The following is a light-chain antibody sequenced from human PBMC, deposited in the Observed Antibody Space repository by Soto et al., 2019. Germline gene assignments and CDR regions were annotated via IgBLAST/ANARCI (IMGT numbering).Light chain of an antibody. J-gene: IGKJ2*01. CDR2: DAS. V-gene: IGKV1-33*01. Sequence: DIQLTQSPSSLSASVGDRVTITCQASQDIKNYLIWYQQKAGEAPNLLIYDASTLGKGVSSRFSGSQFGRDLNLTIIHPEPEDMALCYCQHYGSVPSTFGHGTTLEIK. CDR3: QHYGSVPST. CDR1: QDIKNY.